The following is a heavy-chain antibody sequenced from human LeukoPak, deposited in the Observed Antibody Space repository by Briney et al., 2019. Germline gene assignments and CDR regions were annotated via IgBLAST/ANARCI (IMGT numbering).Heavy chain of an antibody. J-gene: IGHJ4*02. D-gene: IGHD3-16*01. CDR1: EFTFSSYA. CDR2: ISYDGSSK. Sequence: GRSLRLSCAASEFTFSSYAMHWVRQAPGKGLEWVAVISYDGSSKYFADSVKGRFTISRDNSKNTLYLQMNSLRAEDTAVYYCARDGGWNFDYWGQGTLGTVSS. V-gene: IGHV3-30-3*01. CDR3: ARDGGWNFDY.